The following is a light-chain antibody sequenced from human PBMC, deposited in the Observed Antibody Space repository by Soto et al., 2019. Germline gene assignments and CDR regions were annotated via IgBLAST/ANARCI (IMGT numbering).Light chain of an antibody. CDR1: SSSIGSNT. V-gene: IGLV1-44*01. Sequence: QSVLTQPPSASGTLGQRVTISCSGSSSSIGSNTVNWYQQLPGTAPKLLIYSNNQRPSGVPDRFSGSRSGTSASLAISGLQSEDEADYYCAAWHDILDALVFGGGTKLTVL. J-gene: IGLJ2*01. CDR2: SNN. CDR3: AAWHDILDALV.